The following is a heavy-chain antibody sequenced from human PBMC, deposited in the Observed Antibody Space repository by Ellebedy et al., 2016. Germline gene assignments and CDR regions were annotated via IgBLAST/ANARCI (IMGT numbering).Heavy chain of an antibody. CDR2: ISSSSSHR. J-gene: IGHJ5*02. D-gene: IGHD3-22*01. Sequence: GGSLRLSCASSGFIFSAYTMNWVRQAPGKGLEWVSSISSSSSHRFYTDSVKARFTISRDNAKNSLYLQMNNLTVEDTAVYYCVRDRASSGPNWFDTWGQGTLVTVSS. V-gene: IGHV3-21*06. CDR3: VRDRASSGPNWFDT. CDR1: GFIFSAYT.